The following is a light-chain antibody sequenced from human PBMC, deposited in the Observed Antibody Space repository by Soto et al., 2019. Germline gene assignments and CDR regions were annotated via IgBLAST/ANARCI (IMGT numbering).Light chain of an antibody. CDR3: QHDDSSFA. CDR2: GAS. V-gene: IGKV3-20*01. CDR1: QSINRNY. J-gene: IGKJ3*01. Sequence: EIVLTQSPGTLSLSPGERVTLSCRASQSINRNYLAWYQQRPGQAPRLLIFGASSRATGVPDRFSGSGSGTDFTLTISRVEPEDFAVYICQHDDSSFAFGPGTKVDIK.